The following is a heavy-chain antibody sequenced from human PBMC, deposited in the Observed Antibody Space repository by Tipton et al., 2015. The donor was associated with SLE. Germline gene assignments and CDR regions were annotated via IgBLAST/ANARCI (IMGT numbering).Heavy chain of an antibody. CDR3: ASWAGQVDNRDLWSGPFDY. Sequence: SLRLSCAVSGFTFSSHSVHWVRQAPGKGLEWVAVISSDGNKKYYADSVKGRSTSSRDNSKNTLYLQMNTLRPEDTAVYYCASWAGQVDNRDLWSGPFDYWGQGTLVTVSS. CDR2: ISSDGNKK. V-gene: IGHV3-30*04. J-gene: IGHJ4*02. CDR1: GFTFSSHS. D-gene: IGHD3-3*01.